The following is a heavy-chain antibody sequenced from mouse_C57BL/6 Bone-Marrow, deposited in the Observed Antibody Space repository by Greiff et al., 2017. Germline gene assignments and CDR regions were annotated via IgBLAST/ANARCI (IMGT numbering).Heavy chain of an antibody. CDR2: IYPGDGDT. CDR1: GYAFSSSW. V-gene: IGHV1-82*01. D-gene: IGHD2-5*01. Sequence: VQLQQSGPELVKPGASVKISCKASGYAFSSSWMNWVKQRPGKGLEWIGRIYPGDGDTNYNGKFRGKATLTADKSSSTAYMQLSSLTSEDSAVYFCARRPSYYSNYVFAYWGQGTLVTVSA. CDR3: ARRPSYYSNYVFAY. J-gene: IGHJ3*01.